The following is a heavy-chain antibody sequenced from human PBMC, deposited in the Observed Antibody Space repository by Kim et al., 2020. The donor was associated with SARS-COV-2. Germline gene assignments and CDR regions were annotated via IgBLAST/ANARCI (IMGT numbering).Heavy chain of an antibody. CDR1: GFTFSSYW. J-gene: IGHJ4*02. Sequence: GGSLRLSCAASGFTFSSYWMSWVRQAPGKGLEWVANIKQDGSEKYYVDSVKGRFTISRDNAKNSLYLQMNSLRAEDTAVYYCATTTRNNWNYAYYFDYWGQGTLVTVSS. D-gene: IGHD1-7*01. CDR2: IKQDGSEK. V-gene: IGHV3-7*01. CDR3: ATTTRNNWNYAYYFDY.